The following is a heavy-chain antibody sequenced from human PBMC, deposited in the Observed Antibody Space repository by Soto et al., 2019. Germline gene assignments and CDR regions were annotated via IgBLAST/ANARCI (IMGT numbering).Heavy chain of an antibody. D-gene: IGHD3-3*01. J-gene: IGHJ6*03. V-gene: IGHV4-34*01. CDR3: ARRPITIFGVGRYYMDV. CDR2: INHSGST. Sequence: SETLSLTCAVYGGSFSGYYWSWIRQPPGKGLEWIGEINHSGSTNYNPSLKSRVTISVDTSKNQFSLKLSSVTAADTAVYYCARRPITIFGVGRYYMDVWGKGTTVTVSS. CDR1: GGSFSGYY.